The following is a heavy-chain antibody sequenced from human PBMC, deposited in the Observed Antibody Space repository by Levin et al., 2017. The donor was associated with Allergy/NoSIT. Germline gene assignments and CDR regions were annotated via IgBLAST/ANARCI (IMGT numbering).Heavy chain of an antibody. CDR1: GGSISSSSYY. CDR2: IYYSGST. D-gene: IGHD3-10*01. Sequence: SETLSLTCTVSGGSISSSSYYWGWIRQPPGKGLEWIGSIYYSGSTYYNPSLKSRVTISVDTSKNQFSLKLSSVTAADTAVYYCARSRRLLWFGGGQFDSWGQGTMVTVSS. J-gene: IGHJ3*02. CDR3: ARSRRLLWFGGGQFDS. V-gene: IGHV4-39*01.